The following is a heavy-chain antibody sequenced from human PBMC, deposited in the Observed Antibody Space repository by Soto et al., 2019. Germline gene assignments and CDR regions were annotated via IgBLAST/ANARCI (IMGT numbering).Heavy chain of an antibody. J-gene: IGHJ4*02. CDR2: IYYSGST. D-gene: IGHD6-19*01. CDR3: ARDKYSSGWYYFDY. CDR1: GGCISSYY. V-gene: IGHV4-59*01. Sequence: PSETLSLTCTVSGGCISSYYWSWIRQPPGKGLEWIGYIYYSGSTNYNPSLKSRVTISVDTSKNQFSLKLSSVTAADTAVYYCARDKYSSGWYYFDYWGQGTLVTVSS.